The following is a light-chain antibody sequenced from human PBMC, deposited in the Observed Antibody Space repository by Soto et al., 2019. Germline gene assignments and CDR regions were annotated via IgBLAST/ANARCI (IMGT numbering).Light chain of an antibody. Sequence: DIQITQSPSTLSASVGDTVTITCRASQRFSTWLAWYQQKPGKAPNLLIYEASSLESGVPSRFSGSGSGTEFTLTISSLQPDDFATDYCQQYNSYSGTFGQGTKVEIK. V-gene: IGKV1-5*03. CDR1: QRFSTW. CDR3: QQYNSYSGT. CDR2: EAS. J-gene: IGKJ1*01.